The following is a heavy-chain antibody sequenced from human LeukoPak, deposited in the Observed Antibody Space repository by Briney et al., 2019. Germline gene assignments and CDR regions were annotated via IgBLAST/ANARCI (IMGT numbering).Heavy chain of an antibody. CDR1: GGSFSGYY. CDR3: AREKESMAATPHFDY. J-gene: IGHJ4*02. D-gene: IGHD5-24*01. V-gene: IGHV4-34*01. Sequence: PSETLSLTCAVYGGSFSGYYWSWIRQPPGKGLEWIGEINHSGSTNYNPSLKSRVTISVDTSKNQFSLRLSSVTAADTALYYCAREKESMAATPHFDYWGQGTLVTVSS. CDR2: INHSGST.